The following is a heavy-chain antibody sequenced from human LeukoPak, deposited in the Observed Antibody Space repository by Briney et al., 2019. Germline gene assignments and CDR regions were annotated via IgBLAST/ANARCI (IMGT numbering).Heavy chain of an antibody. Sequence: PGGSLRLSCAASGFTFSDFYMSWIRHAPRKGLELISYISSGGSSIYYADSVRGRFTISRDNAKNSLYLQMNTLRAEDTAVYYCARDLSTSSEDWWDYWGQGTLVTVSS. CDR1: GFTFSDFY. V-gene: IGHV3-11*01. CDR3: ARDLSTSSEDWWDY. D-gene: IGHD2-8*02. J-gene: IGHJ4*02. CDR2: ISSGGSSI.